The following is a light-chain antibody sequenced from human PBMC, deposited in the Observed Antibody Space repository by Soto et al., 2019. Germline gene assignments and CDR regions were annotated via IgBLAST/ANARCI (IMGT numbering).Light chain of an antibody. CDR3: QQATISQLT. J-gene: IGKJ4*01. CDR1: QGISGW. Sequence: DIQMTQSPSSVSASVGDRVNITCRASQGISGWLAWYQQKPGKAPKLLIYAASTLETGVPSRFSGGRSGTDFTLTINNLQPEDFATYYCQQATISQLTFGGGTKVEIK. V-gene: IGKV1-12*01. CDR2: AAS.